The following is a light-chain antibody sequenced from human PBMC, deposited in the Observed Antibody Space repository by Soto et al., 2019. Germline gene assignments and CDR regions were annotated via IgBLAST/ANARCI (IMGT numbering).Light chain of an antibody. CDR1: SSNIGNNY. J-gene: IGLJ2*01. Sequence: QSALTQPPSVSATPGQRVTISCSGSSSNIGNNYVSWYQQFPGTAPKLLIYDNDKRPSGISDRFSGSKSGTSATLGITGLQTGDEADYYCGTWDSSLSAGVFGGGTKLTVL. CDR3: GTWDSSLSAGV. V-gene: IGLV1-51*01. CDR2: DND.